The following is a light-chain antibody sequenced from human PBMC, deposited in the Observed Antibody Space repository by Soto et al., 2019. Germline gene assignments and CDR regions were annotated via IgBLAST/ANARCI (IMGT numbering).Light chain of an antibody. J-gene: IGKJ5*01. CDR3: QQHSNWPPIT. CDR2: DAS. V-gene: IGKV3-11*01. CDR1: QSISSN. Sequence: TQSPSTLSVSPVEVATLSCSASQSISSNLAWYQQKPGQAPRLLIYDASDRATGIPGRFSGSGSGTDFTLTISSLEPEDFAVYYCQQHSNWPPITFGQGTRLETK.